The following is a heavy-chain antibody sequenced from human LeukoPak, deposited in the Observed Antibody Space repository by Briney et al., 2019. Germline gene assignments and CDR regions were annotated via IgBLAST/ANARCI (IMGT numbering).Heavy chain of an antibody. D-gene: IGHD2-15*01. CDR1: GFTFGNSW. V-gene: IGHV3-74*01. J-gene: IGHJ4*02. CDR2: INTDGSTT. Sequence: PGGSLRLSCAASGFTFGNSWMQWVRQAPGKGLLWVSLINTDGSTTNYADSVKGRFSISRDNAKNTLYLQMNSLRADDTAVYYCVKSGGYFDYWGQGTLVTVSS. CDR3: VKSGGYFDY.